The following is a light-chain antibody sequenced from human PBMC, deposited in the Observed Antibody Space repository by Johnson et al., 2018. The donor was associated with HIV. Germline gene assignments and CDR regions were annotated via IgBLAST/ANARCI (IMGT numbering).Light chain of an antibody. J-gene: IGLJ1*01. V-gene: IGLV1-51*01. CDR2: DND. CDR3: GTWDSSLSGV. Sequence: QSVLTQPPSVSAAPGQKVTISCSGSSSNIGNNYVSWYQQVPGTAPKLLIYDNDERPSGIPDRFSGSKSGASATLVITGLQTGDEADYYCGTWDSSLSGVFGTGTKVTVL. CDR1: SSNIGNNY.